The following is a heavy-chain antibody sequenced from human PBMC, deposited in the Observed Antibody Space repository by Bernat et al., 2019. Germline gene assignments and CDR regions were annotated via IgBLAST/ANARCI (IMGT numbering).Heavy chain of an antibody. CDR2: INSDGSNT. CDR1: GFTFSRYW. V-gene: IGHV3-74*01. J-gene: IGHJ4*02. CDR3: ARVLYYYDSSGYPPAILDY. Sequence: EVQLVESGGGLVQPGGSLRLSCAASGFTFSRYWMHWVRQAPGKGLVWVSRINSDGSNTNYADSVKGRFTISRDNDKNTLYLQMNSLRAEDTAVYYCARVLYYYDSSGYPPAILDYWGQGTLVSVSS. D-gene: IGHD3-22*01.